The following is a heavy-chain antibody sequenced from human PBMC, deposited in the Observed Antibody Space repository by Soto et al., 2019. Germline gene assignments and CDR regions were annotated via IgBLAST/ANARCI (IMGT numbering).Heavy chain of an antibody. CDR3: ARDIVLMVYAPYNWFDP. CDR2: ISYDGSNK. Sequence: PGGSLRLSCAASGFTFSSYGMHWVRQAPGKGLEWVAVISYDGSNKYYADSVKGRFTISRDNSKNTLYLQMNSLRAEDTAVYYCARDIVLMVYAPYNWFDPWGQGTQVTVSS. D-gene: IGHD2-8*01. V-gene: IGHV3-30*03. CDR1: GFTFSSYG. J-gene: IGHJ5*02.